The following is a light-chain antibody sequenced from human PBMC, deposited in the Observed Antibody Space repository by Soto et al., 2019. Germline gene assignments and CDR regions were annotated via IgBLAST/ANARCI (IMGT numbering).Light chain of an antibody. J-gene: IGLJ2*01. V-gene: IGLV2-14*01. CDR1: NSDVGAYNS. CDR2: EVT. Sequence: QSALTQPASVSGSPGQSITISCTGTNSDVGAYNSVSWYQQHPGKAPKLMIYEVTNRPSGVSYRFSGSKSGNTASLTISGLQAEDEADYYCSSYPGSTTLYVLFGGGTQLTVL. CDR3: SSYPGSTTLYVL.